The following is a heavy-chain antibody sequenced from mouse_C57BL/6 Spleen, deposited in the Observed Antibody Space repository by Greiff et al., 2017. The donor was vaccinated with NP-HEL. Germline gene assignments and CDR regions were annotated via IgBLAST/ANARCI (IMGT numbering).Heavy chain of an antibody. V-gene: IGHV1-55*01. Sequence: QVQLKQPGAELVKPGASVKMSCKASGYTFTSYWITWVKQRPGQGLEWIGDIYPGSGSTNYNEKFKSKATLTVDTSSSTAYMQLSSLTSEDSAVYYCARLLITTVVADYWGQGTTLTVSS. D-gene: IGHD1-1*01. CDR1: GYTFTSYW. CDR3: ARLLITTVVADY. CDR2: IYPGSGST. J-gene: IGHJ2*01.